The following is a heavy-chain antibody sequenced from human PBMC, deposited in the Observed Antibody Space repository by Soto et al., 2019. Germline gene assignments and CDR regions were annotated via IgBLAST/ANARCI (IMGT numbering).Heavy chain of an antibody. CDR2: INSDGSST. CDR1: GFTFSSYG. Sequence: GGSLRLSCAASGFTFSSYGMHWVRQAPGKGLVWVSWINSDGSSTSYADSVKGRFTISRDNSKNTLYLQMNSLRAEDTAVYYCASGRGRYFYYGMDVRGQGTTVTVSS. D-gene: IGHD1-26*01. V-gene: IGHV3-74*01. CDR3: ASGRGRYFYYGMDV. J-gene: IGHJ6*02.